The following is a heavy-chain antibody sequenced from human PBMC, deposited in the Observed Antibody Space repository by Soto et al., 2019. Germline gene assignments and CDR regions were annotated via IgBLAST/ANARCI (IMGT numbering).Heavy chain of an antibody. CDR1: GDTFRNYA. Sequence: QAQLVQSGAEVKKPGSSVKVSCRASGDTFRNYAINWVRQAPGQGLEWMGGIIPIFGTTKDAQKFQGRVTITADESTSTTYMELRSLTSEDTAVYYCARVKMVENYYPYGMDVWGQGTTVTVSS. D-gene: IGHD2-8*01. V-gene: IGHV1-69*12. J-gene: IGHJ6*02. CDR2: IIPIFGTT. CDR3: ARVKMVENYYPYGMDV.